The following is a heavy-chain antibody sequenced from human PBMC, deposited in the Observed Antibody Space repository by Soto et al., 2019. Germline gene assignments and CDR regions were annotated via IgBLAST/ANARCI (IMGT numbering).Heavy chain of an antibody. Sequence: QVQLQESGPGLVKPSQTLSLTCTVSGGSITTTASYWSWIRQHPEKGLEWIGYISYSGVTNYSPSLSSRVSISADTSKNQFSLKMSSLTAADTAVYYCAKGGESSQWFAPWGRGTLVVVSS. CDR3: AKGGESSQWFAP. CDR1: GGSITTTASY. V-gene: IGHV4-31*03. CDR2: ISYSGVT. J-gene: IGHJ5*02.